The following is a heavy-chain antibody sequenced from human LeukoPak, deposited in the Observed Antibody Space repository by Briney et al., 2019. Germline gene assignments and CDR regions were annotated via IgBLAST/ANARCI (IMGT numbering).Heavy chain of an antibody. V-gene: IGHV4-59*01. CDR1: GGSISSYY. Sequence: SETLSLTCTVSGGSISSYYWSWIRQPPGKGLEWIGYIYYSGSTNYNPSLKGRVTISVDTSKNQFSLKLSSVTAADTAVYYCARSRGQGIQLWLLLDYWGQGTLVTVSS. CDR3: ARSRGQGIQLWLLLDY. CDR2: IYYSGST. D-gene: IGHD5-18*01. J-gene: IGHJ4*02.